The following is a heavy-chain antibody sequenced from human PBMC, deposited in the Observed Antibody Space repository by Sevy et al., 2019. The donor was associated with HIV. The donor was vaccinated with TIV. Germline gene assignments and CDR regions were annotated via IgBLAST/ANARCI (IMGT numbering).Heavy chain of an antibody. CDR3: ARDIMTTRFDP. J-gene: IGHJ5*02. CDR1: GYTYTGYY. Sequence: ASVKVSCKASGYTYTGYYMHWVRPAPRQGLEWMGWINPNSGGTNYAQKFQGRVTMTRDTSISTAYMELSRLRSDDTAVYYCARDIMTTRFDPWGQGTLVTVSS. D-gene: IGHD4-4*01. CDR2: INPNSGGT. V-gene: IGHV1-2*02.